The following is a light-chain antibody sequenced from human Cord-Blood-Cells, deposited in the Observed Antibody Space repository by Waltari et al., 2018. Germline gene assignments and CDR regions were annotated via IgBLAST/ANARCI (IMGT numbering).Light chain of an antibody. CDR1: SSDVGGYNY. J-gene: IGLJ2*01. CDR2: EVS. Sequence: QSALTQPASVSGSPGQSITISCTGTSSDVGGYNYVSWYQQHPGKAPKLMSYEVSKRPEGVANRFSGSKSGNTASLTISGLQAEDEADYYCSSYTSSSTLVFGGGTKLTVL. CDR3: SSYTSSSTLV. V-gene: IGLV2-14*01.